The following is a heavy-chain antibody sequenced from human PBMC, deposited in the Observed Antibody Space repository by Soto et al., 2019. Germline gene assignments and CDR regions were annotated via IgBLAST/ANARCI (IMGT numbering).Heavy chain of an antibody. Sequence: SETLSLTCTVSGDSLSGGDYYWSWIRQPPGKGLEWIGDIYYTGFTFYNPYLKSRLTISLDSSKNQFSLRLNSVTAADTAVYFCARAYRINGWSDYFFDYWGQGTLVTVSS. CDR3: ARAYRINGWSDYFFDY. CDR2: IYYTGFT. CDR1: GDSLSGGDYY. D-gene: IGHD6-19*01. J-gene: IGHJ4*02. V-gene: IGHV4-30-4*08.